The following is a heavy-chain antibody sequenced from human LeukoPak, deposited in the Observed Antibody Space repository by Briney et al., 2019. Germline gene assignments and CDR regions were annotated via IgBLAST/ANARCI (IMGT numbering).Heavy chain of an antibody. J-gene: IGHJ4*02. Sequence: SETLSLTCAVYGGSFSGYYWSWIRQPPGKGLEWIGEINHTGSTNYNPSLKSRVTISVDTSKNQFSLKLSSVTAADTAVYYCARLPRPGRNTLVQDYWGQGTLVTVSS. D-gene: IGHD2-15*01. CDR3: ARLPRPGRNTLVQDY. CDR1: GGSFSGYY. V-gene: IGHV4-34*01. CDR2: INHTGST.